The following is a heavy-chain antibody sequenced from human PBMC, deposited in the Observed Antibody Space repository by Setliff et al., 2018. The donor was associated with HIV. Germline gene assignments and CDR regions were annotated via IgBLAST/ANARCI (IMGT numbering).Heavy chain of an antibody. Sequence: VGSLRLSCAASGVTFSNYGMYWVRQAPGKGLEWVAVISYDGSNKYYADSVKGRFTIFRDNSKNTLYLQMNRVRGDDTAIYYCAKDRSNWESSTGYYYYYMDVWGTGTTVTVSS. V-gene: IGHV3-30*18. D-gene: IGHD1-1*01. J-gene: IGHJ6*03. CDR3: AKDRSNWESSTGYYYYYMDV. CDR1: GVTFSNYG. CDR2: ISYDGSNK.